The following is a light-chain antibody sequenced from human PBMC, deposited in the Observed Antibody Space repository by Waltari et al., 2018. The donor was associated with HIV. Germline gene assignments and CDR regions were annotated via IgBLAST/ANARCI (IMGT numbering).Light chain of an antibody. CDR3: SSHVGSKVV. CDR2: DVI. Sequence: QSALTQPPSASGSPGQSGTPPCTGTSSDVGGYHYVPWHQQHPGKAPKLRIDDVIKRPSGVPDRSSGSKSGNTASLTVSGLQPEDEADYYCSSHVGSKVVFGGGTRLTVL. CDR1: SSDVGGYHY. V-gene: IGLV2-8*01. J-gene: IGLJ2*01.